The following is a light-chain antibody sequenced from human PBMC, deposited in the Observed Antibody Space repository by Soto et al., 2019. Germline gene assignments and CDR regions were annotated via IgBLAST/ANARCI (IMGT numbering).Light chain of an antibody. CDR2: DAS. J-gene: IGKJ5*01. V-gene: IGKV3-11*01. Sequence: EIVMTQSPATLSVSPGERATLSCRASQTITPTFLAWYQQKPGQAPRLLIYDASNRATGIPARFSGSGSGTDFTLTISSLEPEDFAVYYCQQRSNWPMSTFGQGTRLEIK. CDR3: QQRSNWPMST. CDR1: QTITPTF.